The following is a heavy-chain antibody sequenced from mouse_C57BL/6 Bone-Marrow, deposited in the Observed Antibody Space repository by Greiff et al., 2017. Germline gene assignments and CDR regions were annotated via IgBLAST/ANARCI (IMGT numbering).Heavy chain of an antibody. D-gene: IGHD2-2*01. CDR3: ARCPDGYDVPYARDY. V-gene: IGHV7-3*01. CDR1: GFTFTDYY. Sequence: EVMLVESGGGLVQPGGSLSLSCAASGFTFTDYYMSWVRQPPGKALEWLGFIRNKANGYTTEYSASVKGRFTISRDNSQSILYLQMNALRAEYSATYYCARCPDGYDVPYARDYWGQGTSVTVSS. CDR2: IRNKANGYTT. J-gene: IGHJ4*01.